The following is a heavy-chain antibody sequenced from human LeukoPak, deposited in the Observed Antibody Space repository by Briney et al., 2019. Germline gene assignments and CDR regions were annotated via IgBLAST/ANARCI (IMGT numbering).Heavy chain of an antibody. J-gene: IGHJ3*01. D-gene: IGHD3-3*01. V-gene: IGHV3-7*04. CDR3: ARGDFWSGDYTDAFDV. CDR1: GFTFSNYW. Sequence: GGSLRLSCAASGFTFSNYWMSWVRQAPGKGLEWVANIQPDGSEKYYVDSVKGRFSISRDNVRNSLYLQMDSLRAGDTALYYCARGDFWSGDYTDAFDVWGQGTMVTVSS. CDR2: IQPDGSEK.